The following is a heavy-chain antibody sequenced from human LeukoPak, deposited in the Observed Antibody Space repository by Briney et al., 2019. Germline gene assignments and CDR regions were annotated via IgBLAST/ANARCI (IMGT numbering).Heavy chain of an antibody. CDR2: INPSGGST. V-gene: IGHV1-46*01. J-gene: IGHJ5*02. D-gene: IGHD3-10*01. CDR3: ARAVPTGSGSYYRPRAGSFDP. Sequence: GASVKVSCKASGYTFTSYYMHWVRQAPGEGLEWMGIINPSGGSTSYAQKFQGRVTITADKSTSTAYMELSSLRSEDTAVYYCARAVPTGSGSYYRPRAGSFDPWGQGTLVTVSS. CDR1: GYTFTSYY.